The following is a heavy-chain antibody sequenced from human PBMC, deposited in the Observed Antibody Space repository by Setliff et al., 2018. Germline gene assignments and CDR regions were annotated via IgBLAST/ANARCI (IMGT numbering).Heavy chain of an antibody. Sequence: SETLSLTCTVSDDSISSRHYYWSWIRQPAGKGLEWLGQIYTSWSTNYNPSLKSRVTISVDASKNQLSLNLRSVTAADTAVYYCARMSGFQYMDVWGKGTTVTVSS. CDR3: ARMSGFQYMDV. V-gene: IGHV4-61*09. D-gene: IGHD3-3*01. CDR1: DDSISSRHYY. J-gene: IGHJ6*03. CDR2: IYTSWST.